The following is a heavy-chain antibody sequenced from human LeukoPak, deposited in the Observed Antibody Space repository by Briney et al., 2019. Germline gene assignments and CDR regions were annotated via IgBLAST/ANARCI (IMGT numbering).Heavy chain of an antibody. CDR3: ARLEYQLLWGNYYYYYGMDV. Sequence: ASVKVSCKAFGGTFSSYAISWVRQAPGQGLEWMGRIIPILGIANYAQKFQGRVTITADKSTSTAYMELSSLRSEDTAVYYCARLEYQLLWGNYYYYYGMDVWGQGTTVTVSS. CDR2: IIPILGIA. D-gene: IGHD2-2*01. CDR1: GGTFSSYA. V-gene: IGHV1-69*04. J-gene: IGHJ6*02.